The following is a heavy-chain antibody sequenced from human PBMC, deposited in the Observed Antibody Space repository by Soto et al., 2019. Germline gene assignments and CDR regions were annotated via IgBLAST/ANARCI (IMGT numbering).Heavy chain of an antibody. J-gene: IGHJ6*02. CDR1: GYSFTGYY. Sequence: ASLKVSRKASGYSFTGYYMHWVRQAPGQGLEWMGWINPNSGGTNYAQKFQGWVTMTRDTSISTAYMELSRLRSDDTAVYYCARAKGPWELLHYYYYGMDVWGHGTTVPVSS. CDR3: ARAKGPWELLHYYYYGMDV. V-gene: IGHV1-2*04. D-gene: IGHD1-26*01. CDR2: INPNSGGT.